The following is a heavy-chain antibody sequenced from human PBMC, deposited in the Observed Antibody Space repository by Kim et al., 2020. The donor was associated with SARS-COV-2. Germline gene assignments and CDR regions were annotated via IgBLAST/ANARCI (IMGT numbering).Heavy chain of an antibody. V-gene: IGHV3-11*06. Sequence: SVKGRFTISRDNAKNSLYLQMNSLRAEDTAVYYCARDPLNTVVPPYYFDYWGQGTLVTVSS. CDR3: ARDPLNTVVPPYYFDY. D-gene: IGHD4-17*01. J-gene: IGHJ4*02.